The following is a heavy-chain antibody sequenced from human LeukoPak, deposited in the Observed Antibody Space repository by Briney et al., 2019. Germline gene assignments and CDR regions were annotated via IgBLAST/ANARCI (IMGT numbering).Heavy chain of an antibody. CDR3: AKADSGSYFDY. CDR1: GFTFSTYG. V-gene: IGHV3-23*01. D-gene: IGHD2-21*01. CDR2: IRGGTT. J-gene: IGHJ4*02. Sequence: PGGSLRLSCSVSGFTFSTYGMSWVRQAPGKGLEWVSAIRGGTTYYTNSVKGRFTISTDNSRSTLYLQMNSLRADDTAVYFCAKADSGSYFDYWGQGTQVTVSS.